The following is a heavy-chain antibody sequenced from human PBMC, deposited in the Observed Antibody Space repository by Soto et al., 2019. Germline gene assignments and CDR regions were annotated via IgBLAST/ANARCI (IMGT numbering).Heavy chain of an antibody. V-gene: IGHV3-30-3*01. Sequence: GGSLRLSCTASGFNFGSFAMHWVPQAPGKGLEWLSVMSYDGNKKYYADSVKGRFTISRDNSKNTLFLQMNSLRPDDTALYYCAKDRPTIFGVVRELYAMDVWGQGTTVTVSS. CDR2: MSYDGNKK. D-gene: IGHD3-3*01. CDR3: AKDRPTIFGVVRELYAMDV. J-gene: IGHJ6*02. CDR1: GFNFGSFA.